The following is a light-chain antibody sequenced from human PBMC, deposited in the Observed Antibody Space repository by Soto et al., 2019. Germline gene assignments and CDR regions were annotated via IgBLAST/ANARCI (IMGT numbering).Light chain of an antibody. CDR2: WAS. CDR1: QSVLYSSNNKNY. V-gene: IGKV4-1*01. CDR3: QQYYSTPIT. J-gene: IGKJ5*01. Sequence: DIVMTQSPDSLAVSLGERATINCKSSQSVLYSSNNKNYLAWYQQKPGQPPKLLIYWASTRESVVPDRSSGSGSGTDFTLTISSLLAEDVAVYYCQQYYSTPITFGQGTRLEIK.